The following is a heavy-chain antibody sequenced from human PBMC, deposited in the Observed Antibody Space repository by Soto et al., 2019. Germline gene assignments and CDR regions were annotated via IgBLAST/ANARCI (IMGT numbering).Heavy chain of an antibody. D-gene: IGHD3-10*01. J-gene: IGHJ4*02. CDR2: TNPSIGHA. CDR1: GYTFSSYD. V-gene: IGHV1-8*01. Sequence: QVQLVQSGAEVKKPGSSVKVSCKASGYTFSSYDINWVRQATGQGLEWMGGTNPSIGHAGYAQNFQGRVTMTRDTAISTASVELSSQKSEETAVYFCARGSGVTAVRGWGQGTLVTVSS. CDR3: ARGSGVTAVRG.